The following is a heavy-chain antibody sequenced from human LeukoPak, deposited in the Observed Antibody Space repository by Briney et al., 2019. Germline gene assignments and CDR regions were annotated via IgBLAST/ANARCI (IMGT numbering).Heavy chain of an antibody. CDR1: GYTFTSYD. CDR2: MNPNSGNT. D-gene: IGHD5-18*01. Sequence: ASVKVSCKASGYTFTSYDINWVRQATGQGLEWMGWMNPNSGNTGYAQKFQGRVTMTRNTSISTAYMELSSLRSEVTAVYYCARIGYSYGDFDYWGQGTLVTVSS. J-gene: IGHJ4*02. V-gene: IGHV1-8*01. CDR3: ARIGYSYGDFDY.